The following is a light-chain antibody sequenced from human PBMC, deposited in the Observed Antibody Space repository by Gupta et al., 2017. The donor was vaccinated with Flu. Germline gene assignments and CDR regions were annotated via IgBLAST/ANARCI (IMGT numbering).Light chain of an antibody. V-gene: IGKV2-28*01. J-gene: IGKJ4*01. CDR2: LGS. CDR1: QSRLDSNGYNY. CDR3: RHALQTPFT. Sequence: VTPGEPASISCRSSQSRLDSNGYNYLDWYVQKTGQSPQLLILLGSNRAHGVPDRCSGSGSGRDFTLKISRGGEDDVGTYYCRHALQTPFTFGGGTKVDI.